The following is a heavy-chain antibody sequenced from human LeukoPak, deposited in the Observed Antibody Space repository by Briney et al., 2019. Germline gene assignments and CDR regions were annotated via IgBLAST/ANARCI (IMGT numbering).Heavy chain of an antibody. D-gene: IGHD2-2*02. J-gene: IGHJ4*02. CDR2: IKQDGSEK. V-gene: IGHV3-7*01. CDR1: GFTFSSFW. CDR3: ARDHYCSSTSCYTVERFFDY. Sequence: PGGSLRLSCAASGFTFSSFWMSWVRQAPGKGLEWVANIKQDGSEKYYVDSVKGRFTISRDNAKNSLYLQMNSLRAEDTAVYYCARDHYCSSTSCYTVERFFDYWGQGTLVTVSS.